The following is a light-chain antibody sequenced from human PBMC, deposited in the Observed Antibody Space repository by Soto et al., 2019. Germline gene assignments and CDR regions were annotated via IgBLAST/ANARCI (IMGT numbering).Light chain of an antibody. CDR3: QVWDRSSSLSWV. J-gene: IGLJ3*02. Sequence: SYELTQPPSVSVAPGQTARITCGGNKIGSKSVAWYQQKPGQAPVLVVYDDNVRPPGIPERLSGSNSGNTATLTISRVEAGDEADYYCQVWDRSSSLSWVFGGGTKLTVL. V-gene: IGLV3-21*02. CDR1: KIGSKS. CDR2: DDN.